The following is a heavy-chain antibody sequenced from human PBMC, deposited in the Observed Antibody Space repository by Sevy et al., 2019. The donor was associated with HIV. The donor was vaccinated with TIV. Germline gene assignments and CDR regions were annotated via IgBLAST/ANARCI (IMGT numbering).Heavy chain of an antibody. D-gene: IGHD3-16*01. Sequence: GGSLRLSCTASGFSFSNYVMAWVRQAPGKGLEWVSSVSPTSLSAYYAESVKGRFTISRDNSKNTLYLQMNSLRAEDTAIYYCAKLHSRMIPGNGALDYWGRGTLVTVSS. CDR3: AKLHSRMIPGNGALDY. CDR1: GFSFSNYV. V-gene: IGHV3-23*01. CDR2: VSPTSLSA. J-gene: IGHJ4*01.